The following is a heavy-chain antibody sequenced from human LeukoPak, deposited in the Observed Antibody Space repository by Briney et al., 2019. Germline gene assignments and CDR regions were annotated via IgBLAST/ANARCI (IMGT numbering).Heavy chain of an antibody. Sequence: GRSLRLSCAASGFTFDDYAMHWVRQAPGEGLEWVSGISWNSGSIGYADSVKGRFTISRDNAKNSLYLQMNSLRAEVTALYYCAKVNMGYQLLGGGFDYWGQGTLVTVSS. CDR2: ISWNSGSI. CDR3: AKVNMGYQLLGGGFDY. V-gene: IGHV3-9*01. J-gene: IGHJ4*02. CDR1: GFTFDDYA. D-gene: IGHD2-2*01.